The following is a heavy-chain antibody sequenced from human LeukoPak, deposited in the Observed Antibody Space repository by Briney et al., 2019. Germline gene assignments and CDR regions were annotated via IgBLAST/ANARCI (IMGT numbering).Heavy chain of an antibody. J-gene: IGHJ4*02. CDR3: AGSATGTHAEIGY. D-gene: IGHD1-1*01. CDR1: GDSISSYY. Sequence: PSETLSLTCIVSGDSISSYYWSWIRQPPGKGLEWIGYLYNAGVTSYNPSLRSRVTISADTSKSQLSLRLESVTAADTAVYYCAGSATGTHAEIGYWGQGTLVTVSS. V-gene: IGHV4-59*01. CDR2: LYNAGVT.